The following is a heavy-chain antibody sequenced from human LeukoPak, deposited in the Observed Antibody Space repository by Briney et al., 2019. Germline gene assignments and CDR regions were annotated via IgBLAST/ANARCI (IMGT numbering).Heavy chain of an antibody. D-gene: IGHD3-9*01. V-gene: IGHV1-2*02. CDR2: INPNSGGT. J-gene: IGHJ4*02. CDR1: GYTFTGYY. CDR3: ARTNLLIGYYILDY. Sequence: ASVKVSCKASGYTFTGYYMHWVRQAPGQGLEWMGWINPNSGGTNYAQKFQGRVTMTRDTSISTAYMELSRLRSDDTAVYYCARTNLLIGYYILDYWGQGTLITVSS.